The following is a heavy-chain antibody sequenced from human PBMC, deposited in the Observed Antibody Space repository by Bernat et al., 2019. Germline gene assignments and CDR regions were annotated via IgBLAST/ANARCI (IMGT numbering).Heavy chain of an antibody. CDR1: GFTYSTYW. CDR2: INKDGSEK. V-gene: IGHV3-7*03. CDR3: ARGRRSLLDY. D-gene: IGHD6-13*01. J-gene: IGHJ4*02. Sequence: EVQLVESGGGLVRPGGSLRLSCAASGFTYSTYWMSWVRQAPGKGLEWVANINKDGSEKYSVDSVKGRFTFSRDNAKNSLYLQMNSLRAEDTAVYYCARGRRSLLDYWGQGTLVTVSS.